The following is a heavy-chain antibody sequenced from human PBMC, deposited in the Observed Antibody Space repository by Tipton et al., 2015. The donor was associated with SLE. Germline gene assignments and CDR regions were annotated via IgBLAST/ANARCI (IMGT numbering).Heavy chain of an antibody. D-gene: IGHD6-25*01. J-gene: IGHJ3*02. CDR3: AKDQSGYIDAFDI. CDR2: INQDGSVK. Sequence: GSLRLSCAASGFSFSTYWMSWVRQAPGKGLEWVAKINQDGSVKSYVDSVKGRFTISRDNAKNSLFLQMNSLRAEDTALYYCAKDQSGYIDAFDIWGQGTLVTVSS. CDR1: GFSFSTYW. V-gene: IGHV3-7*03.